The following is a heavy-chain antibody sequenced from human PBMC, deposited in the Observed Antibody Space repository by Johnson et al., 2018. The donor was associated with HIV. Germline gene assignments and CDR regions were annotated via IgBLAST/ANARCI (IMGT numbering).Heavy chain of an antibody. Sequence: QVQLVEFGGGVVQAGRSLRLSCAASGFTFSSYAMHWVRQAPGKGLEWVAIISYDGSNKYYTDSVKGRFTISRDNSNNTLYLQMNSLRVEDTAFYYCARDGWEQRGETVGDGFDIWGQGTMVTVSS. V-gene: IGHV3-30*04. D-gene: IGHD1-26*01. CDR3: ARDGWEQRGETVGDGFDI. CDR2: ISYDGSNK. CDR1: GFTFSSYA. J-gene: IGHJ3*02.